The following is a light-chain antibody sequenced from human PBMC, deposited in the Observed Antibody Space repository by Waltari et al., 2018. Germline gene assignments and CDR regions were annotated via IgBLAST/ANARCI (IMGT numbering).Light chain of an antibody. V-gene: IGLV3-1*01. CDR3: HVWDTNTGV. CDR1: NLGDES. J-gene: IGLJ2*01. Sequence: SYLLPQPPSVSVSPGQQATISCSGDNLGDESVSWYQQKAGQSPVQVLYEDYKRPSGIPGRFSGSSSGNTATLTISGTQAVDEADYYCHVWDTNTGVFGGGTKVTVL. CDR2: EDY.